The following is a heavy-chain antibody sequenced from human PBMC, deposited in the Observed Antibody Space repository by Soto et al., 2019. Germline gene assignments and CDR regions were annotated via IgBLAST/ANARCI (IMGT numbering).Heavy chain of an antibody. J-gene: IGHJ6*02. CDR3: AGDILRVSELLDGMDV. CDR2: IWYDGSNK. CDR1: GFTFSSYG. Sequence: GGSLRLSCAASGFTFSSYGMHWVRQAPGKGLEWVAVIWYDGSNKYYADSVKGRFTISRDNSKNTLYLQMNSLRAEDTAVYYCAGDILRVSELLDGMDVWGQGTTVTV. D-gene: IGHD2-15*01. V-gene: IGHV3-33*01.